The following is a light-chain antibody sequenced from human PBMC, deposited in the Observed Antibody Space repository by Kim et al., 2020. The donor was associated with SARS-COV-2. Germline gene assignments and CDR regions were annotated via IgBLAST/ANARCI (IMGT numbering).Light chain of an antibody. Sequence: QSALTQPASVSGSPGQSITISCTGTSSDVGAYNYVSWYQQHPGKVPKLMIYEVSNRPSGVSNRFSGSKFGYTASLTISGLRAEDEADYYCSSYTSSITLVFGGGTQLTVL. CDR2: EVS. V-gene: IGLV2-14*01. J-gene: IGLJ3*02. CDR1: SSDVGAYNY. CDR3: SSYTSSITLV.